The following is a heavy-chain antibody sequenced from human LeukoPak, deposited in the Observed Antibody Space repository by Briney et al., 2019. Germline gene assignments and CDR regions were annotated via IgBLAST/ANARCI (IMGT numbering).Heavy chain of an antibody. CDR2: IYNSGST. D-gene: IGHD7-27*01. V-gene: IGHV4-30-4*02. J-gene: IGHJ5*02. Sequence: SETLSLTCTVSGGSISSGDYYWGWIRQPPGKGLQWIGYIYNSGSTYYNPSLKSRVTISIDTSKNQYSLKLSSVTAADTAVYYCARDSDNWGSTGWFDPWGQGTLVTVSS. CDR3: ARDSDNWGSTGWFDP. CDR1: GGSISSGDYY.